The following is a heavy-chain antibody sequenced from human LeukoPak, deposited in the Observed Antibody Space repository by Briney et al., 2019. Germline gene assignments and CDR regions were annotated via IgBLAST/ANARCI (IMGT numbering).Heavy chain of an antibody. V-gene: IGHV3-21*04. CDR3: AKVMLGELLYWFDP. CDR1: GFTFSSYS. D-gene: IGHD3-10*02. Sequence: GGSLRLSCAASGFTFSSYSMNWVRQAPGKGLEWVSSINSSSGYIYYADSVKGRFTISRDNAKNSLYLQMNSLRAEDTAVYYCAKVMLGELLYWFDPWGQGTLDTVSS. J-gene: IGHJ5*02. CDR2: INSSSGYI.